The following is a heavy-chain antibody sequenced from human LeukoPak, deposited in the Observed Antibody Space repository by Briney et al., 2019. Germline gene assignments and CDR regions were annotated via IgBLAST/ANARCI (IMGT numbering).Heavy chain of an antibody. CDR1: GYTFTGHY. D-gene: IGHD2-2*01. CDR3: ARDIVEVTAALFWFDL. Sequence: ASVKVSCKASGYTFTGHYIHWVRQAPGQGLEWVGRINPNSGGAHYAQKFQGRVTMTRDTSINTAYMELSRLRSDDTAVYYCARDIVEVTAALFWFDLWGQGTLVTVSS. CDR2: INPNSGGA. V-gene: IGHV1-2*06. J-gene: IGHJ5*02.